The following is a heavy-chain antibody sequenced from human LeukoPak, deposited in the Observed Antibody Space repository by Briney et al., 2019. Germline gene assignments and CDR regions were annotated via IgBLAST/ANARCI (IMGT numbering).Heavy chain of an antibody. Sequence: GGSLRLSCAASGFTFNDAWMSWVRQAPGKGLEWVGLIKSKTDGGTTDYAAAVKGRFTISRDDSKNTLSLQMNSLKTEDTAVYYCTTEAYSSGSPGGYFDYWGQGTLVTVSS. CDR1: GFTFNDAW. CDR2: IKSKTDGGTT. J-gene: IGHJ4*02. CDR3: TTEAYSSGSPGGYFDY. D-gene: IGHD6-19*01. V-gene: IGHV3-15*01.